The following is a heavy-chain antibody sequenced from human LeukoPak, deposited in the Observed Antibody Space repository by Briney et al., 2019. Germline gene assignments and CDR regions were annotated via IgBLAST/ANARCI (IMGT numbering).Heavy chain of an antibody. CDR3: VASYGGYVLDY. CDR1: GGSIGSYH. Sequence: SETLSLTCSVSGGSIGSYHWNWIRQPSGKGLEWIGIVFNNGGTKHNPSLKSRVAIPVDTSKNQFALKLSSVTAADTAVYYCVASYGGYVLDYWGQGALVIVSS. V-gene: IGHV4-59*01. CDR2: VFNNGGT. J-gene: IGHJ4*02. D-gene: IGHD5-12*01.